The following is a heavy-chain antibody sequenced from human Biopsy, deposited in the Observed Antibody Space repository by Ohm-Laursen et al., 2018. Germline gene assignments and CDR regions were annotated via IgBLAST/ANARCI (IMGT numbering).Heavy chain of an antibody. J-gene: IGHJ6*02. V-gene: IGHV4-59*01. Sequence: SETLSLTCTVSGGAITSYYWSWTRQPPGKGLEWIGYVSYSGNADYNPSLKSRVTISLDKSTNQLSLKLPSVTAADTAVYYCARDGGHSGWYEGGMDVWGQGTTVTVSS. CDR1: GGAITSYY. CDR3: ARDGGHSGWYEGGMDV. D-gene: IGHD6-19*01. CDR2: VSYSGNA.